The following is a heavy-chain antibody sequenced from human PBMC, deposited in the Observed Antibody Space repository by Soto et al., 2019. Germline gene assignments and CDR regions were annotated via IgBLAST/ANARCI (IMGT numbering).Heavy chain of an antibody. V-gene: IGHV1-3*05. CDR2: INAGNGNT. CDR3: ARAPSWWCFDL. Sequence: QVQLVQSGAEEKKPGASVKVSCKASGYTFSTYAMHWVRQAPGQRLEWMGWINAGNGNTKYSQKFQGRVTITRDTSASTAYMELSSLRSEDTAVYYCARAPSWWCFDLWGRGTLVTVSS. J-gene: IGHJ2*01. CDR1: GYTFSTYA.